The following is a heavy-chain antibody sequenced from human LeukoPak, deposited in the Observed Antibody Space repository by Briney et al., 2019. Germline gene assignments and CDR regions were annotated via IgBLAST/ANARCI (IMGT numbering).Heavy chain of an antibody. CDR1: GFGVTSDF. V-gene: IGHV3-53*01. J-gene: IGHJ5*02. CDR2: IFTGSLDGRT. CDR3: ATRGA. Sequence: PGGSLRLSCAASGFGVTSDFMTWARQAPGKGLEWLSLIFTGSLDGRTAHADSVKGRFTISRDNAANTLYLQMDSVRTEDAATYYCATRGAWGPGTLVTVSS.